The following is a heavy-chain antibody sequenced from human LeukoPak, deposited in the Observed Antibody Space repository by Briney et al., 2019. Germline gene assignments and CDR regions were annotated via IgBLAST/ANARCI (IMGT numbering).Heavy chain of an antibody. CDR1: GYTFTSYG. V-gene: IGHV1-18*01. Sequence: GASVKVSCKASGYTFTSYGISWVRQAPGQGLEWMGWISAYNGNTNYAQKLQGRVTMTTDTSTSTAYMELRSLRSDDTAVYYCARDNYGSGPSGVRNNWFDPWGQGTLVTVSS. CDR3: ARDNYGSGPSGVRNNWFDP. D-gene: IGHD3-10*01. J-gene: IGHJ5*02. CDR2: ISAYNGNT.